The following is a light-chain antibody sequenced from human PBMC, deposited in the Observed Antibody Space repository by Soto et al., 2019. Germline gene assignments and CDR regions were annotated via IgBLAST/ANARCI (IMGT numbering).Light chain of an antibody. J-gene: IGKJ4*01. CDR1: QSVSDSF. CDR2: GAS. Sequence: EIVLTQSPGTLSLSPGERATLSCRASQSVSDSFIAWYQQRPGQAPRLLIYGASQRATGIPDRFRGSGSGTHFSLTINRLAPEDFAVYYCQHYKAFGGGTKVDIK. CDR3: QHYKA. V-gene: IGKV3-20*01.